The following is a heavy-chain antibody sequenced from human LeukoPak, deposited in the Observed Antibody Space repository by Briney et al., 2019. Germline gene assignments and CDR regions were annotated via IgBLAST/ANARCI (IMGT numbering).Heavy chain of an antibody. CDR2: IIPIFGTV. D-gene: IGHD3-9*01. Sequence: ASVKVSCKASGGTFSSYSINWVRQVPGQGLEWMGGIIPIFGTVKYAHKFQGRGTTTADESTSTAYMELRSLRSDDTAVYYCARDTTSYYDILTGYYKKAGWFDPWGQGTLVTVSS. V-gene: IGHV1-69*13. CDR1: GGTFSSYS. CDR3: ARDTTSYYDILTGYYKKAGWFDP. J-gene: IGHJ5*02.